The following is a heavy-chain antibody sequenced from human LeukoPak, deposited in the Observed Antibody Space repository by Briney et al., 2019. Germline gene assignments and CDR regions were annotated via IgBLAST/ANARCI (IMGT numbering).Heavy chain of an antibody. V-gene: IGHV3-30-3*01. CDR3: ARDGPYFDY. CDR1: GFTFSSYA. J-gene: IGHJ4*02. Sequence: GGSLRLSCAASGFTFSSYAMHWVRQAPGKGLEWVAVISYDGSNKYYADSVKGRFTISRDNSKNTLYLQMNSLRAEDTAVYYCARDGPYFDYWGQGALVTVSS. CDR2: ISYDGSNK.